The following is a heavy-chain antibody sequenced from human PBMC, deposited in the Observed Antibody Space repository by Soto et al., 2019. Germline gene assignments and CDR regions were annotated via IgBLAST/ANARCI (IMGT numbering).Heavy chain of an antibody. J-gene: IGHJ5*02. D-gene: IGHD2-2*01. CDR2: IYYSGST. CDR1: GGSISSSSYY. V-gene: IGHV4-39*01. Sequence: SETLSLTCTVSGGSISSSSYYWGWVRQPPGKWLEWIGSIYYSGSTYYNPSLKSRVTISVDTSKNQFSLKLSSVTAADTAVYYCARTQFSSTISLDWFDPWGQGTLVTV. CDR3: ARTQFSSTISLDWFDP.